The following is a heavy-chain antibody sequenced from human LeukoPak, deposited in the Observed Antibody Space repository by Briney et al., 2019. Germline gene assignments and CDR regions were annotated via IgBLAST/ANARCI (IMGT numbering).Heavy chain of an antibody. CDR2: ISGSGGST. CDR1: GFSFSNHW. V-gene: IGHV3-23*01. D-gene: IGHD1-26*01. J-gene: IGHJ4*02. Sequence: PGGSLRLSCAASGFSFSNHWMTWVRQAPGKGLEWVSAISGSGGSTYYADSVKGRFTISRDNSKNTLYLQMNSLRAEDTAVYYCAKGTEWELLHYFDYWGQGTLVTVSS. CDR3: AKGTEWELLHYFDY.